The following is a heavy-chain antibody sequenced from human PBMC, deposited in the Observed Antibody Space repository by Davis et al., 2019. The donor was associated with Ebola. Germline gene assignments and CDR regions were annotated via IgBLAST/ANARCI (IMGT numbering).Heavy chain of an antibody. CDR1: GYTFTSYG. CDR3: ARGSSSPIYYYGMDV. Sequence: ASVKVSCKASGYTFTSYGISWVRHAPEQGLEWMGWINPNSGGTNYAQKFQGWVTMTRDTSISTAYMELSRLRSDDTAVYYCARGSSSPIYYYGMDVWGQGTTVTVSS. D-gene: IGHD6-13*01. CDR2: INPNSGGT. V-gene: IGHV1-2*04. J-gene: IGHJ6*02.